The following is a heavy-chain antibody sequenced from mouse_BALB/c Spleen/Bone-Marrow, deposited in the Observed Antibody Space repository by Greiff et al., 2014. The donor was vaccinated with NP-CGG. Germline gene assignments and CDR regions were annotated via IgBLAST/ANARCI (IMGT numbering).Heavy chain of an antibody. D-gene: IGHD3-2*01. CDR3: TRSTGAMDY. V-gene: IGHV1-7*01. CDR2: INPSTGYT. J-gene: IGHJ4*01. CDR1: DYTFTSYW. Sequence: VQLQQSGAELAKPGASVKMSCKASDYTFTSYWMHWVKQRPGQGLEWIGYINPSTGYTEYNQNFKDKATLTADKSSITAYMQLSSLTSEDSAVCYCTRSTGAMDYWGQGTSVTVSS.